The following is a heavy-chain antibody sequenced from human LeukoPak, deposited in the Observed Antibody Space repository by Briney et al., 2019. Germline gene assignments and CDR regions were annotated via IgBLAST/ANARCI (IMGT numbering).Heavy chain of an antibody. Sequence: GASVKVSCKASGYTFTGYYMHWVRQAPGQGLEWMGWINPNSGGTNYAQKFQGRVTMTRDTSISTAYMELSRLRSDDTAVYYCASLPANMVRGVPVDYWGQGTLVTVSS. CDR2: INPNSGGT. CDR3: ASLPANMVRGVPVDY. CDR1: GYTFTGYY. V-gene: IGHV1-2*02. J-gene: IGHJ4*02. D-gene: IGHD3-10*01.